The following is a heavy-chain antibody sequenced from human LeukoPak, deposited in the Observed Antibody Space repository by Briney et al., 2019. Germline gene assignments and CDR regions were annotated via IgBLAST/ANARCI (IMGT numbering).Heavy chain of an antibody. Sequence: PSETLSLTCAVYGGSFSGYYWSWIRQPPGKGLEWIGEINHSGSTNYNPSLKSRVTISVDTSKNQFSLKLSSVTAADTAVYYCAEHRSGWYLTNWFDPWGQGTLVTVSS. CDR3: AEHRSGWYLTNWFDP. D-gene: IGHD6-19*01. CDR1: GGSFSGYY. CDR2: INHSGST. J-gene: IGHJ5*02. V-gene: IGHV4-34*01.